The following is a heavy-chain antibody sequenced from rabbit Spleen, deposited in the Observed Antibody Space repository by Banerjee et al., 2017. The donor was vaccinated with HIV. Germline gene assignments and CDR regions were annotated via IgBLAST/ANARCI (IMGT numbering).Heavy chain of an antibody. J-gene: IGHJ6*01. CDR1: GFSFSSNYY. CDR2: IDTASVNT. V-gene: IGHV1S45*01. CDR3: ARDLVGVIGWNFYL. D-gene: IGHD1-1*01. Sequence: QEQLMEYGGGLVQPEGSLTLTCTASGFSFSSNYYMCWVRQAPGKGLELIACIDTASVNTADATWAKGRFTISKTSSTTVTLQMTSLTAADRAAYFCARDLVGVIGWNFYLWGPGTLVTVS.